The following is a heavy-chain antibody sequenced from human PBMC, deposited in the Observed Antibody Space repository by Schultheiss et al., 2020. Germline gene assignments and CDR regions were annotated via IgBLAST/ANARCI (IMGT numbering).Heavy chain of an antibody. CDR1: GGSISSYY. J-gene: IGHJ3*02. D-gene: IGHD1-14*01. Sequence: SQTLSLTCTVSGGSISSYYWGCIRQTPGKGLEWIGGILHTGNTYYNPSLKSRLTISADKSKDQFSLNLKSVTAADTAVYYCVGWTRRTNAFDMWGQGTVVTVSS. CDR3: VGWTRRTNAFDM. CDR2: ILHTGNT. V-gene: IGHV4-30-4*01.